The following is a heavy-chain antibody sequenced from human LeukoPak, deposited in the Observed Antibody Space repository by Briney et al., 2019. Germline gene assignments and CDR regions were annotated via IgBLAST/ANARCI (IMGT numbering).Heavy chain of an antibody. Sequence: SETLSLTCTVSGGSISSGSYYWSWIRQPAGKGLEWIGRIYTSGSTNYNPSLKNRVTISVDTSKNQFSLKLSSVTAADTAVYYCARDMATITDYWGQGTLVTVSS. J-gene: IGHJ4*02. CDR2: IYTSGST. D-gene: IGHD5-24*01. CDR1: GGSISSGSYY. CDR3: ARDMATITDY. V-gene: IGHV4-61*02.